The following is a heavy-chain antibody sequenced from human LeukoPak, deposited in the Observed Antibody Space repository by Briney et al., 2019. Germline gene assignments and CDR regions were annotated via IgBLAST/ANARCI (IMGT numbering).Heavy chain of an antibody. CDR2: INPNSGGT. D-gene: IGHD6-19*01. Sequence: ASVKVSCKASGYTFTGYYMHWVRQAPGQGLEWMGWINPNSGGTNYAQKFQGRVTMTRDTSISTAYVELSRLRSDDTAVYYCARARGRYSSGWYYFDYWGQGTLVTVSS. CDR1: GYTFTGYY. V-gene: IGHV1-2*02. J-gene: IGHJ4*02. CDR3: ARARGRYSSGWYYFDY.